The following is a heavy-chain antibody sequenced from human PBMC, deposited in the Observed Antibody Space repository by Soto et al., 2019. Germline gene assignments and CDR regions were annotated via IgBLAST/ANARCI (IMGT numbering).Heavy chain of an antibody. CDR1: GGSISSGDHY. CDR3: ARALIQLWPHYYYGMDV. Sequence: LSLTCTVSGGSISSGDHYWSWIRQPPGKGLEWIGYIYYSGTTYYNPSLKSRVTISVDTSENQFSLKVNSVTAADTAVYYCARALIQLWPHYYYGMDVWGQGTTVTVS. CDR2: IYYSGTT. D-gene: IGHD5-18*01. J-gene: IGHJ6*02. V-gene: IGHV4-30-4*01.